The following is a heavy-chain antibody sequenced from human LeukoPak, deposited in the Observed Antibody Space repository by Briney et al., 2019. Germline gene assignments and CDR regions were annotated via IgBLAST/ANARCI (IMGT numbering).Heavy chain of an antibody. J-gene: IGHJ6*02. D-gene: IGHD4-17*01. CDR1: GLNFSVFE. V-gene: IGHV3-48*03. CDR3: AHYDWDV. Sequence: GGSLRLSCAASGLNFSVFEMNWVRQAAGKGREWVSYISSRGDSRLYGDSVRGRFVISRDNAKNSLYLQMYSLRVEDTAVYYCAHYDWDVWGQGTTVTVSS. CDR2: ISSRGDSR.